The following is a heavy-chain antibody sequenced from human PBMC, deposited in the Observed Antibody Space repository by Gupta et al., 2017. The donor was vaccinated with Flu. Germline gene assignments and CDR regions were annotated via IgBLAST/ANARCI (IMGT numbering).Heavy chain of an antibody. V-gene: IGHV1-46*01. D-gene: IGHD4-4*01. CDR3: ARTCFPVTTQAYYFDY. J-gene: IGHJ4*02. CDR2: INPSGGST. Sequence: QVQLVQSGAEVKKPGASVKVSCKASGYTFTSYYMHWVRQAPGQGLEWMGIINPSGGSTSYAQKFQGRVTMTRDTSTSTVYMELSSLRSEDTAVYYCARTCFPVTTQAYYFDYWGQGTLVTVSS. CDR1: GYTFTSYY.